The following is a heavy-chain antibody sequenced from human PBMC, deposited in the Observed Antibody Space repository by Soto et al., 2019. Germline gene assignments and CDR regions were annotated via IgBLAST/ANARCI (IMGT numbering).Heavy chain of an antibody. CDR3: ARDSDYDYVWGSYRRPFDY. V-gene: IGHV4-4*07. CDR2: IYTSGST. Sequence: PSETLSLTCTVAGGSISSYYWSWIRQPAGKGLEWIGRIYTSGSTNYNPSLKSRVTMSVDTSKNQFSLKLSSVTAADTAVYYCARDSDYDYVWGSYRRPFDYWGQGTLVTASS. D-gene: IGHD3-16*02. CDR1: GGSISSYY. J-gene: IGHJ4*02.